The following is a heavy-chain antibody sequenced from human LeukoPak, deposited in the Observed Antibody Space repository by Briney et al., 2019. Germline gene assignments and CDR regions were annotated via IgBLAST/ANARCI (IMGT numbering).Heavy chain of an antibody. Sequence: PGGSLRLSCAASGFTFSTYEMNWVRQAPGKGLEWASYISSGGNNIYYADSVKGRFTISRDNAKNSLYVQMNSLRAEDTAVYYCARDLRGAVGGLDYWGQGALVTVSS. D-gene: IGHD3-10*01. CDR3: ARDLRGAVGGLDY. CDR2: ISSGGNNI. CDR1: GFTFSTYE. V-gene: IGHV3-48*03. J-gene: IGHJ4*02.